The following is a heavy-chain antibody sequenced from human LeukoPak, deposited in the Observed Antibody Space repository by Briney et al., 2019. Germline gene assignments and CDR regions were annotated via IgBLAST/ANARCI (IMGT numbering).Heavy chain of an antibody. CDR1: GGSFSGYY. V-gene: IGHV4-34*01. CDR2: IIHTGRT. CDR3: ARGVLVTVYAAFDY. Sequence: SETLSLTCGVYGGSFSGYYWTWIRQTPEMGLEWVGEIIHTGRTNYSPSLTSRLTISVDTSKNQFSLELTSVTAADTAVYYCARGVLVTVYAAFDYWGQGTLATVSS. J-gene: IGHJ4*02. D-gene: IGHD2-8*01.